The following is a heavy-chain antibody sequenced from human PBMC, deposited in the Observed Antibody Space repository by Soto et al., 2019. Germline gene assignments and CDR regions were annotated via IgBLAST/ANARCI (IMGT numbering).Heavy chain of an antibody. CDR2: SYYRSRWYS. Sequence: SQTLSLTCVVSGDSVSSSSVAWNWVRQSPSRGLEWLGRSYYRSRWYSDFAVSVRGRIVINADTSKNQFSLQLNSVTPEDTAVYFCARSEEDSDYYYYGLDVWGQGTTVTVSS. V-gene: IGHV6-1*01. J-gene: IGHJ6*02. CDR3: ARSEEDSDYYYYGLDV. CDR1: GDSVSSSSVA. D-gene: IGHD2-15*01.